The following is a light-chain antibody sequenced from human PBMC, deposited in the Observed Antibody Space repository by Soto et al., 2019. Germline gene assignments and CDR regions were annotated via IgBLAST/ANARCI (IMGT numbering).Light chain of an antibody. CDR2: EVS. Sequence: QSALTQPASVSGTPGQSITISCTGSNSDVGIYDFVSWYQHHPGRAPKLIVSEVSHRPSGVPDRFSGSKSGNTASLTVSGLQAEDEADYYCSSYAGSNNFVFGTETKLTVL. CDR3: SSYAGSNNFV. CDR1: NSDVGIYDF. V-gene: IGLV2-8*01. J-gene: IGLJ1*01.